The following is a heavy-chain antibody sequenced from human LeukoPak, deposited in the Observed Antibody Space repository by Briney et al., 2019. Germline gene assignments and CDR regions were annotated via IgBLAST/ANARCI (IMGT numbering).Heavy chain of an antibody. CDR3: AKELNMITFAPFDY. J-gene: IGHJ4*02. V-gene: IGHV3-30*02. Sequence: GGSLRLSCAASGFTFSSYGMHWVRQAPGKGLEWVAFIRYDGSNKHYADSVKGRFTISRDNSKNTLYLQMNSLRAEDTAAYYCAKELNMITFAPFDYWGQGTLVTVSS. CDR1: GFTFSSYG. CDR2: IRYDGSNK. D-gene: IGHD3-16*01.